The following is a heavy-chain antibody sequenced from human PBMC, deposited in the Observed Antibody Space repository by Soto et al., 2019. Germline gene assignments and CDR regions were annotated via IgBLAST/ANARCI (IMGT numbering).Heavy chain of an antibody. CDR2: IWYDGSNK. V-gene: IGHV3-33*01. Sequence: GGSLRLSCAASGFTFSSYGMHWVRQAPGKGLEWVAVIWYDGSNKYYADSVKGRFTISRDNSKNTLYLQMNSLRAEDTAVYYCARGDLTEMIGLSGPEESAAAGPSFESYFDYWGQGTLVTVSS. J-gene: IGHJ4*02. CDR1: GFTFSSYG. D-gene: IGHD6-13*01. CDR3: ARGDLTEMIGLSGPEESAAAGPSFESYFDY.